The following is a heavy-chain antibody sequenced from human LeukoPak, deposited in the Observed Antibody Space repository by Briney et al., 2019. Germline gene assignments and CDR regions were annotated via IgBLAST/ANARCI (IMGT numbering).Heavy chain of an antibody. CDR2: INPSGGST. J-gene: IGHJ4*02. V-gene: IGHV1-46*01. D-gene: IGHD3-22*01. CDR1: GCTFTSYY. CDR3: ARDLLSSTYYQGPLN. Sequence: ASVKVSCKASGCTFTSYYIHWVRQAPGQGLEWMGIINPSGGSTSNAQKFQCRDTMTRDTSTSPVYMELSSLRSEDTAVYYCARDLLSSTYYQGPLNWGQGTLVTVSS.